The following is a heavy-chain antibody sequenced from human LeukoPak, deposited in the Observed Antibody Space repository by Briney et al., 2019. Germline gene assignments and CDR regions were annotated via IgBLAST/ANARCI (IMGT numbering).Heavy chain of an antibody. CDR3: ARSSTFFGAHFDY. CDR1: GGSISSGDYY. V-gene: IGHV4-30-4*08. D-gene: IGHD3-3*01. Sequence: PSQTLSLTCTVSGGSISSGDYYWSWIRQPPGKGLEWIGYIYYSGSTYYNPSLKSRVTISVDRSKNQFSLKLSSVTAADTAVYYCARSSTFFGAHFDYWGQGTLVTVSS. CDR2: IYYSGST. J-gene: IGHJ4*02.